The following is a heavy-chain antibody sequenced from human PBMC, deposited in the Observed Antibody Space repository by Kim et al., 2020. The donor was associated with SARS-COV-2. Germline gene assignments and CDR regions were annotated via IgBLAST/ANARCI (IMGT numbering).Heavy chain of an antibody. J-gene: IGHJ3*01. CDR2: SRANGRGT. V-gene: IGHV3-48*03. CDR3: AREIQITPDAFDF. Sequence: GGSLRLSCEASGFSFNSYEMSWVRQAPGKGLEWLAYSRANGRGTHYVDSVKGRFTISRDNNKNSLYLQMNSLRVEDTAIYYCAREIQITPDAFDFWGQGTMVTVSP. CDR1: GFSFNSYE.